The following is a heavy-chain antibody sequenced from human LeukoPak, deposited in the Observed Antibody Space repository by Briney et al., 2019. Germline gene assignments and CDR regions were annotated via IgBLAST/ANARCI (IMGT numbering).Heavy chain of an antibody. D-gene: IGHD3-3*01. CDR3: ARAGRILRFLEWLLYLDY. J-gene: IGHJ4*02. CDR2: INSDGSST. CDR1: GFAFSSYW. Sequence: PGGSLRLSCAASGFAFSSYWMYWVRQAPGKGLVWVSRINSDGSSTSYADSVKGRFTISRDNAKNTLYLQMNSLRAEDTAVYYCARAGRILRFLEWLLYLDYWGQGTLVTVSS. V-gene: IGHV3-74*01.